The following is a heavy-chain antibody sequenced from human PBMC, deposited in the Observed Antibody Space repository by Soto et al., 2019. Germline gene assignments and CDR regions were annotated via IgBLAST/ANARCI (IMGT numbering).Heavy chain of an antibody. CDR2: IIPFFGTA. Sequence: QVQLVQSGAEVKKPGSSVKVSCKASGGTFSSYAISWVRQAPGKGLDWMGGIIPFFGTANYAQNCQVRVTITADESTSTAYMELSSLRSEDTAVYYCARDSVAAAGRAGMDVWGQGTTVTVSS. V-gene: IGHV1-69*01. J-gene: IGHJ6*02. CDR3: ARDSVAAAGRAGMDV. D-gene: IGHD6-13*01. CDR1: GGTFSSYA.